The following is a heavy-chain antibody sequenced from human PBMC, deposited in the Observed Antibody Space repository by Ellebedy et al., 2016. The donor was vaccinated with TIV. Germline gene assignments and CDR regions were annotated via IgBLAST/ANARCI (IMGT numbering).Heavy chain of an antibody. CDR2: IWYDGSNK. J-gene: IGHJ3*02. CDR1: GFTFSSYG. CDR3: VKYYTAMLTWGAFDI. V-gene: IGHV3-33*03. D-gene: IGHD5-18*01. Sequence: GESLKISXAASGFTFSSYGMHWVRQPPGKGLEWVAVIWYDGSNKYYADSVRGRFTISRDNAKNSLYLQMSSLRAEDTALYFCVKYYTAMLTWGAFDIWGQGTMVTVSS.